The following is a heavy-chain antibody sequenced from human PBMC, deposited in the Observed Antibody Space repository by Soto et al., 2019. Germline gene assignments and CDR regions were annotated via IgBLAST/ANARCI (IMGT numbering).Heavy chain of an antibody. D-gene: IGHD4-17*01. V-gene: IGHV4-39*01. CDR3: ARLGRGLGYGDYDNHKKYAFDI. CDR1: GGSISSSSYY. Sequence: TLSLTCTVSGGSISSSSYYWGWIRQPPGKGLEWIGSIYYSGSTYYNPSLKSRVTISVDASKNQFSLKLSSVTAADTAVYYCARLGRGLGYGDYDNHKKYAFDIWGQGTMVTVS. CDR2: IYYSGST. J-gene: IGHJ3*02.